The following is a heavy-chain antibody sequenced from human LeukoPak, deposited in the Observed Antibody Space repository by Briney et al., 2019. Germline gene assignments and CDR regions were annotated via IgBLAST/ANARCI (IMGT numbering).Heavy chain of an antibody. V-gene: IGHV1-69*13. Sequence: SVKVSCKASGGTFSSYGISWVRRAPGQGLEWMGGIIPIFGTANYAQKFQGRVTITADESTSTAYMELSSLRSEDTAVYYCARLDEYSSSSRYYGMDVWGQGTTVTVSS. CDR3: ARLDEYSSSSRYYGMDV. CDR2: IIPIFGTA. CDR1: GGTFSSYG. D-gene: IGHD6-6*01. J-gene: IGHJ6*02.